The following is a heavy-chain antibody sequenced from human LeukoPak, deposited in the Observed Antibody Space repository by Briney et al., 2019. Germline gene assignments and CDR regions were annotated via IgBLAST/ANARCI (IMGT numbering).Heavy chain of an antibody. Sequence: SETLSLTCAVYGGSFSGYYWSWIRQPPGKGLEWIGYIYYGGSTNYNPSLKSRVTISIDTSKNQFSLKLSSVTAADTAVYYCARRRYSSGQIDYWGQGTLVTVSS. V-gene: IGHV4-59*08. CDR1: GGSFSGYY. CDR3: ARRRYSSGQIDY. D-gene: IGHD6-19*01. J-gene: IGHJ4*02. CDR2: IYYGGST.